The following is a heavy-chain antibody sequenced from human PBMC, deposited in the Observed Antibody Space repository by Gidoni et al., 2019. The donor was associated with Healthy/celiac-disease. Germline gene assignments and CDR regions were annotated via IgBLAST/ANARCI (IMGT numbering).Heavy chain of an antibody. J-gene: IGHJ4*02. CDR3: ARGRGHYYGSGSRLFYY. V-gene: IGHV4-34*01. Sequence: QVQLQQWGAGLLNPSETLSLTCAVYGGSFSGYYWSWIRQPPGKGLEWIGEINHSGSTNYNPSLKSRVTISVDTSKNQFSLKLSSVTAADTAVYYCARGRGHYYGSGSRLFYYWGQGTLVTVSS. CDR1: GGSFSGYY. CDR2: INHSGST. D-gene: IGHD3-10*01.